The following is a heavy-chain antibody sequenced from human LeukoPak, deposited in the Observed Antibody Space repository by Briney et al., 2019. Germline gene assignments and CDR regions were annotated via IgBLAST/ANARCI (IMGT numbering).Heavy chain of an antibody. Sequence: SETLSLTCTVSGGSIRSSSYYWGWIRQPPGKGLEWIGSIYYSGSTYYNASLKSRGTISVDTSKNQFSLKLNSVTAADTAVYFCARQVVAVAGTGYFGYWGQGTLVTVSS. CDR2: IYYSGST. V-gene: IGHV4-39*01. D-gene: IGHD6-19*01. J-gene: IGHJ4*02. CDR3: ARQVVAVAGTGYFGY. CDR1: GGSIRSSSYY.